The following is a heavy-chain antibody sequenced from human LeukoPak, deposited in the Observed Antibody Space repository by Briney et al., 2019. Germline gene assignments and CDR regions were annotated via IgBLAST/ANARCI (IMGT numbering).Heavy chain of an antibody. CDR3: ARTAPRDSGYVYNWFDP. CDR1: GYTFTSYA. CDR2: IIPIFATA. V-gene: IGHV1-69*05. J-gene: IGHJ5*02. Sequence: ASVKVSCKASGYTFTSYAISWVRQAPGQGLEWMGRIIPIFATANYAQKFQGRVTITTDESTSTAYMELSSLRSEDTAVYYCARTAPRDSGYVYNWFDPWGQGTLVTVST. D-gene: IGHD5-12*01.